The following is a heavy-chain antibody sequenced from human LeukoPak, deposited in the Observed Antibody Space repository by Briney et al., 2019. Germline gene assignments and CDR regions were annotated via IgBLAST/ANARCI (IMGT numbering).Heavy chain of an antibody. Sequence: SETLSLTCTVSGGSIRSNYWSWNRQPPGKGLEWIGYMYYSGSTNYNPSLKSRVTISVDTSKNQFSLKLSSVAAADTAVYYCAREVYDSSGNAFDIWGQGTMVTVSS. J-gene: IGHJ3*02. CDR3: AREVYDSSGNAFDI. V-gene: IGHV4-59*01. CDR1: GGSIRSNY. CDR2: MYYSGST. D-gene: IGHD3-22*01.